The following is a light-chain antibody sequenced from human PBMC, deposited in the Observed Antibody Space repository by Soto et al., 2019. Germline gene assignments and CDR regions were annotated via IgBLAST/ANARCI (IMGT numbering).Light chain of an antibody. CDR2: EVS. V-gene: IGLV2-14*01. CDR3: TSYTSSNTLVI. CDR1: NTDVGGYNY. Sequence: QSALTQPASVSGSPGQSITISCAGTNTDVGGYNYVSWYQHHPDKAPKLIIYEVSNRPSGVSNRFSGSKSGDTASLTISGLQAEDEADYYCTSYTSSNTLVIFGGGTKVTVL. J-gene: IGLJ2*01.